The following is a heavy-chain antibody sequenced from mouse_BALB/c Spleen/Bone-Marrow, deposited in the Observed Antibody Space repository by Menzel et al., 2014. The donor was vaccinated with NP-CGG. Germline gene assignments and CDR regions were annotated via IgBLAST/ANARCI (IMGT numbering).Heavy chain of an antibody. CDR1: GYTFTSYW. D-gene: IGHD1-1*01. Sequence: QLKESGAELVKPGASVKLSCKASGYTFTSYWIHWVKLRPGQGFEWIGEINPSNGGTNYNEKFKRKATLTVDKSSSTAYMQLSSLTSEDSAVYYCTYMGYYGSSYAMDYWGQGTSVTVSS. V-gene: IGHV1S16*01. CDR2: INPSNGGT. CDR3: TYMGYYGSSYAMDY. J-gene: IGHJ4*01.